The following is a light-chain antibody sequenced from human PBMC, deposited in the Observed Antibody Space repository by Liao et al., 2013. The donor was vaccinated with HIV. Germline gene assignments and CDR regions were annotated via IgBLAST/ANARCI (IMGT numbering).Light chain of an antibody. CDR3: QVWHTISGDIQGV. Sequence: SYVLTQPPSVSVAPGKTARITCGGNNIGIKNVHWYQQKPGQAPLLVIYKDSGRPSGIPERFSGSNSENTATLTITRVEAGDEADYYCQVWHTISGDIQGVFGGGTKLTVL. CDR1: NIGIKN. J-gene: IGLJ3*02. V-gene: IGLV3-21*04. CDR2: KDS.